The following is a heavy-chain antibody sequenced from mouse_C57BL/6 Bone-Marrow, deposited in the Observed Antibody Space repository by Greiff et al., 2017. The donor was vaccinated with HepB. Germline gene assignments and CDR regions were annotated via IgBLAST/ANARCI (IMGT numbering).Heavy chain of an antibody. Sequence: VQLQQPGAELVRPGTSVKLSCKASGYTFTSYWMHWVKQRPGQGLEWIGVIDPSDSYTNYNQKFKGKATLTVDTSSSTAYMQLSSLTSEDSAVYYCAGLGSDWYFDVWGTGTTVTVSS. CDR2: IDPSDSYT. J-gene: IGHJ1*03. CDR1: GYTFTSYW. V-gene: IGHV1-59*01. D-gene: IGHD3-3*01. CDR3: AGLGSDWYFDV.